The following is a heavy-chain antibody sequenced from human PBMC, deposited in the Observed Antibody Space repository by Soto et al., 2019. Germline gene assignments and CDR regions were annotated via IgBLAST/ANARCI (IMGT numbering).Heavy chain of an antibody. J-gene: IGHJ4*02. Sequence: EVPLLESGGGLVQPGGSLRLSCAASGFTFSSYAMSWVRQAPGKGLEWVSAISDSGGSTYYADSVKGRFTISRDNSKTTLYLQMNSLRAEDAAVYYCAKAPSSSWWPFDYWGQGTLVTVSS. D-gene: IGHD6-13*01. CDR3: AKAPSSSWWPFDY. CDR1: GFTFSSYA. CDR2: ISDSGGST. V-gene: IGHV3-23*01.